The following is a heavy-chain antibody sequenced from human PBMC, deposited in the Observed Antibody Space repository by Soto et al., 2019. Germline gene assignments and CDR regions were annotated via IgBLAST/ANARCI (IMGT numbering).Heavy chain of an antibody. CDR2: IDPSDSYT. Sequence: GESLKISCKGSGYSFSSYWITWVRQMPGKGLEWMGRIDPSDSYTNYSPSFQGHVTISADKSVSTAYLQWSSLKASDTAMYYCARQAIFGVIIIAFDIWGQGTMVTVSS. V-gene: IGHV5-10-1*01. D-gene: IGHD3-3*01. J-gene: IGHJ3*02. CDR1: GYSFSSYW. CDR3: ARQAIFGVIIIAFDI.